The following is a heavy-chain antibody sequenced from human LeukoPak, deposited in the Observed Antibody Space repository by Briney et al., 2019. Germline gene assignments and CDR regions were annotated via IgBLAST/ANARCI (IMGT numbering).Heavy chain of an antibody. D-gene: IGHD5-12*01. CDR2: ISYDGSNK. CDR3: AKVPGVATIFFSY. J-gene: IGHJ4*02. V-gene: IGHV3-30-3*01. CDR1: GFTFSSYA. Sequence: GGSLRLPCAASGFTFSSYAMHWVRQAPGKGLGWVAVISYDGSNKYYADSVKGRFTISRDNSKNTLYLQMNSLRAEDTAVYYCAKVPGVATIFFSYWGQGTLVTVSS.